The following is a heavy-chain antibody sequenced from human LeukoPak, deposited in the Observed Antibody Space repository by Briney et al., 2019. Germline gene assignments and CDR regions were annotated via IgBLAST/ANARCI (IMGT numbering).Heavy chain of an antibody. CDR2: INPNSGDT. CDR1: GCTFTGYY. Sequence: ASVKVSCKASGCTFTGYYMHWVRQAPGQGLEWMGWINPNSGDTNYAQTFQGRVTMTRDMSTSTVSMELSSLRSEDTAVYYCARDGGDGYKANWFDTWGQGTLVTVSS. V-gene: IGHV1-2*02. CDR3: ARDGGDGYKANWFDT. J-gene: IGHJ5*02. D-gene: IGHD5-24*01.